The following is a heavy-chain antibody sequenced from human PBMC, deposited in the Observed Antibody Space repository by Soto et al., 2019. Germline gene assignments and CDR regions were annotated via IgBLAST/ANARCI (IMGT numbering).Heavy chain of an antibody. CDR2: ITSSGSTT. CDR3: ARERYSYGPYYFDY. D-gene: IGHD5-18*01. Sequence: QVQLVESGGDLVKPGGSLRLSCAVSGFTFSDYYMSWIRQAPGKGLEWVSSITSSGSTTYYTDSVKGRFTITRDNAKNSLYLQMNSLRAEDTAVYYCARERYSYGPYYFDYWGQGTLVTVSS. J-gene: IGHJ4*02. V-gene: IGHV3-11*01. CDR1: GFTFSDYY.